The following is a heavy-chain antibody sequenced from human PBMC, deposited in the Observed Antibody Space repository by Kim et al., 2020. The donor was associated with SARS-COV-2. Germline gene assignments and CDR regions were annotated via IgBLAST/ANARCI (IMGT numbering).Heavy chain of an antibody. J-gene: IGHJ4*02. V-gene: IGHV3-23*01. CDR2: ISGSGGST. Sequence: GGSLRLSCAASGFTFSSYAMSWVRQAPGKGLEWVSAISGSGGSTYYADSVKGRFTISRDNSKNTLYLQMNSLRAEDTAVYYCAKVGTMIVVGSIDYWGQGTLVTVSS. CDR1: GFTFSSYA. CDR3: AKVGTMIVVGSIDY. D-gene: IGHD3-22*01.